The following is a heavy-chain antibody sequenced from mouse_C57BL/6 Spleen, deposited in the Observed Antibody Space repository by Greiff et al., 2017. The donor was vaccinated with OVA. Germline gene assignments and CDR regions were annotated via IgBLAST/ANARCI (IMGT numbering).Heavy chain of an antibody. Sequence: VKLVESGAELVKPGASVKISCKASGYAFSSYWMNWVKQRPGKGLAWIGQIYPGDGDTNYNGKFKGKATLTADKSSSTAYMQLSSLTSEDSAVYFCARQRYGNYDAMDYWGQGTSVTVSS. CDR2: IYPGDGDT. CDR1: GYAFSSYW. V-gene: IGHV1-80*01. J-gene: IGHJ4*01. D-gene: IGHD2-10*02. CDR3: ARQRYGNYDAMDY.